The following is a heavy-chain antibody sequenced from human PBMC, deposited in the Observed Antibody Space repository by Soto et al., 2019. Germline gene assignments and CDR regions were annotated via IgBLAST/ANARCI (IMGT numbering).Heavy chain of an antibody. D-gene: IGHD6-19*01. CDR1: GFTFSSYA. J-gene: IGHJ6*02. V-gene: IGHV3-30-3*01. CDR2: ISYDGSNK. CDR3: AREPRYSSGWYEYYGMDV. Sequence: PGGSLRLSCAASGFTFSSYAMHWVRQAPGKGLEWVAVISYDGSNKYYADSVKGRFTISRDNSKNTLYLQMNSLRAEDTAVYYCAREPRYSSGWYEYYGMDVWGQGTTVTVSS.